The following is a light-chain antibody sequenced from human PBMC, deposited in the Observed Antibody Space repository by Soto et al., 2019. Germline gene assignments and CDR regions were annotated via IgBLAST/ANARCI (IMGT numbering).Light chain of an antibody. CDR3: GSYSSTDTPFV. J-gene: IGLJ1*01. V-gene: IGLV2-14*01. Sequence: QSVLAQPSSVSGSPGQSITISCTGTSIDVGGYNYVSWYQHHSGKAPRLLIYEVTNRPSGISDRFSGSKSVNTASLTISGLQAEDESDYYCGSYSSTDTPFVFGTGTKVTVL. CDR1: SIDVGGYNY. CDR2: EVT.